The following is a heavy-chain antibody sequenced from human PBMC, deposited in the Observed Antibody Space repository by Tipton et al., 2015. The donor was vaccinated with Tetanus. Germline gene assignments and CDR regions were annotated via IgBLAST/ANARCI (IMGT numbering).Heavy chain of an antibody. D-gene: IGHD2-2*01. CDR1: GGSFSLYY. J-gene: IGHJ3*01. Sequence: TLSLTCTVSGGSFSLYYWYWVRQSPGKGLEWIGEISHSGSSSYSPSLKSRVTISVDTSKNQFSLRLRSVAAADTAVYYRARRSYCSSSRCFDAFDLWGQGTMVTVSS. CDR2: ISHSGSS. V-gene: IGHV4-34*01. CDR3: ARRSYCSSSRCFDAFDL.